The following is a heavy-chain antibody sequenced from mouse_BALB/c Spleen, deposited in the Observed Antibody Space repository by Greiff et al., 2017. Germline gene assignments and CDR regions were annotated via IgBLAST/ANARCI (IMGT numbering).Heavy chain of an antibody. V-gene: IGHV1-18*01. CDR1: GYTFTEYT. CDR3: TRDYRYQFAY. D-gene: IGHD2-14*01. Sequence: VQLKQSGPELVKPGASVKISCKTSGYTFTEYTMHWVKQSHGKSLEWIGGINPNNGGTSYNQKFKGKAKLTAVTSTSTAYMELSSLTNEDSAVYYCTRDYRYQFAYWGQGTLVTVSA. J-gene: IGHJ3*01. CDR2: INPNNGGT.